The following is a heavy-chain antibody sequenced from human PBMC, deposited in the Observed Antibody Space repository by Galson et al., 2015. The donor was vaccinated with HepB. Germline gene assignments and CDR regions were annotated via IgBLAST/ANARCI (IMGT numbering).Heavy chain of an antibody. D-gene: IGHD4-17*01. CDR3: ARGGVVGDYNYYYGMDV. V-gene: IGHV3-30-3*01. Sequence: SLRLSCAASGFTFSSYAMHWVRQAPGKGLEWVAVISYDGSNKYYADSVKGRFTISRDNSKNTLYLQMNSLRAEDTAVYYCARGGVVGDYNYYYGMDVWGQGTTVTVSS. CDR2: ISYDGSNK. J-gene: IGHJ6*02. CDR1: GFTFSSYA.